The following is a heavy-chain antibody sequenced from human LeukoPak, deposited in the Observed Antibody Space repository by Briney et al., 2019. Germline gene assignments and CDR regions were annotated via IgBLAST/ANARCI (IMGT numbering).Heavy chain of an antibody. V-gene: IGHV3-43*02. J-gene: IGHJ4*02. Sequence: GGSLRLSCAASGFSFEEYAVHWVRQGPGKGLEWVSLISGDGRSTNYADSVKGRFTISRDNAKNSLYLQMNSLRAEDTAVYYCARTYPTYGGSSRGLDYWGQGTLVTVSS. CDR1: GFSFEEYA. D-gene: IGHD1-26*01. CDR2: ISGDGRST. CDR3: ARTYPTYGGSSRGLDY.